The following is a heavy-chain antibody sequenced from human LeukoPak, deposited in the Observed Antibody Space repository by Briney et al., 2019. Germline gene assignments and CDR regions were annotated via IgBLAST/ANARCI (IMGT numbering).Heavy chain of an antibody. Sequence: SETLSLTCTVSGGSITSSPYHWAWIRQPPGRGPEWIGTVSHSGATQYNPSLTSRVTVSLDTSKNQFSLSLNSVTAADTAVFYCARSMVTTDRNFDHWGQGTLVTVSS. D-gene: IGHD2-21*02. CDR3: ARSMVTTDRNFDH. CDR2: VSHSGAT. J-gene: IGHJ4*01. CDR1: GGSITSSPYH. V-gene: IGHV4-39*07.